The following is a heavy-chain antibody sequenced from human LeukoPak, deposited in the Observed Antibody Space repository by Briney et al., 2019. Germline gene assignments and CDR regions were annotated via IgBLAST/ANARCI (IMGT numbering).Heavy chain of an antibody. D-gene: IGHD6-19*01. Sequence: RGESLKISCKGSGCSFTGYWIGWVRQMPGKGLEWMGIIYPGDSDTRYSPSFQGQVTISADKSISTAYLQWSSLKASDTAMYYCARGKFVAGTSYFDYWGQGTLVTVSS. J-gene: IGHJ4*02. CDR2: IYPGDSDT. CDR1: GCSFTGYW. V-gene: IGHV5-51*01. CDR3: ARGKFVAGTSYFDY.